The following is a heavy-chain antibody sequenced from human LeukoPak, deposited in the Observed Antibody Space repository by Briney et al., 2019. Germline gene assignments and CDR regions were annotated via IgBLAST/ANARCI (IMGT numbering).Heavy chain of an antibody. Sequence: ASVKVSCKASGGTFSSYAISWVRQAPGQGLEWMGGIIPIFGTANYAQKFRGRVTITADESTSTAYMELSSLRSEDTAVYYCAKHQPGAFDIWGQGTMVTVSS. V-gene: IGHV1-69*13. CDR2: IIPIFGTA. CDR1: GGTFSSYA. J-gene: IGHJ3*02. D-gene: IGHD1-14*01. CDR3: AKHQPGAFDI.